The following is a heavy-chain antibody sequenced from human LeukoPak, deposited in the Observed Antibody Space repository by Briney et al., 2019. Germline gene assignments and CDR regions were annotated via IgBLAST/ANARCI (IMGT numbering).Heavy chain of an antibody. CDR2: IYHSGSA. V-gene: IGHV4-4*02. D-gene: IGHD5-18*01. J-gene: IGHJ4*02. CDR3: ARDVGTALVTGDY. Sequence: SGTLSLTCGVSGGSISSNNWWSWVRQPPGQGLEWIGEIYHSGSANYNPSLKSRVTISVDKSKNQLSLKLISVTAADTAVYYRARDVGTALVTGDYWGQGTLVTVSS. CDR1: GGSISSNNW.